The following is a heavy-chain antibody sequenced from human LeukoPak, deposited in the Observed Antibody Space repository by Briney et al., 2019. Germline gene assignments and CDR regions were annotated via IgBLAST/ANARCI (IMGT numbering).Heavy chain of an antibody. D-gene: IGHD3-22*01. CDR1: GFTFSIHY. CDR3: TRTSSYESSGYSGC. Sequence: GGSLRLSCDVSGFTFSIHYLIWVRQAPGKGLEWVANIKQDGSEKYYVDSVKGRFTISRDNANNSLYLQMTSLRAEDTSVYYCTRTSSYESSGYSGCWGQGTLVTVSS. V-gene: IGHV3-7*01. J-gene: IGHJ4*02. CDR2: IKQDGSEK.